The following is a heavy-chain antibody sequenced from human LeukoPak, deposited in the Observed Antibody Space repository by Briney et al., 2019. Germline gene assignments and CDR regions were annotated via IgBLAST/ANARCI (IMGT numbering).Heavy chain of an antibody. V-gene: IGHV4-39*07. CDR2: IYYSGST. D-gene: IGHD3-22*01. CDR3: ARDRYYYDSSGYYYIDY. J-gene: IGHJ4*02. CDR1: GGSLSSSSYY. Sequence: SETLSLTCTVSGGSLSSSSYYWGWLRQPPGKGLEWFGSIYYSGSTYYNPSLKSRVTMSGDTSKNQFSLKLSSVTAADTAVYYCARDRYYYDSSGYYYIDYWGQGTLVTVSS.